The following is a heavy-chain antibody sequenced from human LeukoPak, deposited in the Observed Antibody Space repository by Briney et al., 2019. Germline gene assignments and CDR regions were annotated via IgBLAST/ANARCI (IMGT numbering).Heavy chain of an antibody. CDR2: IYYSGST. J-gene: IGHJ5*02. Sequence: NPSETLSLTCTVSGGSISSYYWSWIRQPPGKGLEWIGYIYYSGSTNYNPSLKSRVTISVDTSKNQFSLKLSSVTAADTAVYYCARGLSSGSWSNWSDPWGQGTLVTVSS. CDR3: ARGLSSGSWSNWSDP. D-gene: IGHD1-26*01. V-gene: IGHV4-59*01. CDR1: GGSISSYY.